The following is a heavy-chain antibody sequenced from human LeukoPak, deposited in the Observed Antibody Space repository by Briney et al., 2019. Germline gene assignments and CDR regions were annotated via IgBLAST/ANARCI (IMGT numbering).Heavy chain of an antibody. CDR1: GYTFTSYY. CDR3: ARDLGDYSFDY. Sequence: ASVKVSCKASGYTFTSYYMHWVRQAPGQGLEWMGWINPNSGGTNYAQKFQGRVTMTRDTSISTAYMELSRLRSDDTTVYYCARDLGDYSFDYWGQGTLVTVSS. CDR2: INPNSGGT. D-gene: IGHD4-11*01. V-gene: IGHV1-2*02. J-gene: IGHJ4*02.